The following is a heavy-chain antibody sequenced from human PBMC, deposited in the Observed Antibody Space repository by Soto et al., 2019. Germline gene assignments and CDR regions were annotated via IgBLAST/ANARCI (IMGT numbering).Heavy chain of an antibody. CDR3: ARADSSGWYGGFAYGY. D-gene: IGHD6-19*01. V-gene: IGHV4-31*03. CDR1: GGSISSGGYY. J-gene: IGHJ4*02. Sequence: QVQLQESGPGLVKPSQTLSLTCTVSGGSISSGGYYWSWIRQHPGKGLEWIGYIHYSGSTYYNPSLKSRVTISADTSKNQFSLKLSSVTAADTAVYYCARADSSGWYGGFAYGYWGQGTLVTVSS. CDR2: IHYSGST.